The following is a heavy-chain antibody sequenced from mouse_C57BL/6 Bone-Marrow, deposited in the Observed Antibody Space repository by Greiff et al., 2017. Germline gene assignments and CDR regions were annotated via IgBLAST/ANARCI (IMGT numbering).Heavy chain of an antibody. Sequence: QVHVKQPGAELVKPGASVKMSCKASGYTFTSYWITWVKQRPGQGLEWIGDIYPGSGSTNYNEKFKSKATLTVDTSSSTAYMQLSSLTSEDSAVYYCARSGGSWGQGTTLTVSS. CDR3: ARSGGS. D-gene: IGHD1-1*02. V-gene: IGHV1-55*01. CDR2: IYPGSGST. J-gene: IGHJ2*01. CDR1: GYTFTSYW.